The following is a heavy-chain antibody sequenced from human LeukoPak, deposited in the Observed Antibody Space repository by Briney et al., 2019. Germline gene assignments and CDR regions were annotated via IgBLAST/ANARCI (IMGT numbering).Heavy chain of an antibody. Sequence: ASVKVSCKASGYTFTTYYMHWVRQAPGQGLEWMGIINPSADSTSYAQKFQGRVTITRDTSTSTVYMELSSLRSEDTAVYYCARGPTVTTLYYFDYWGQGTLVTVSS. J-gene: IGHJ4*02. CDR1: GYTFTTYY. CDR3: ARGPTVTTLYYFDY. V-gene: IGHV1-46*01. D-gene: IGHD4-17*01. CDR2: INPSADST.